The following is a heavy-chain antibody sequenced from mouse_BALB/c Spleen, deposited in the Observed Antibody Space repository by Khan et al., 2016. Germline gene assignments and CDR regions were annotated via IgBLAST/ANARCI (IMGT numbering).Heavy chain of an antibody. CDR2: ILPGSGST. V-gene: IGHV1-9*01. CDR1: GYTFSSYW. J-gene: IGHJ2*01. Sequence: QVQLQQSGAELMKPGASVKISCKATGYTFSSYWIEWVKQRPGHGLEWIGEILPGSGSTNYNEKFRGKATFTADTSSNTAYKQLSSRTSEDAAYNYCARTDRRGYFDDWGKGTTLTVSS. CDR3: ARTDRRGYFDD.